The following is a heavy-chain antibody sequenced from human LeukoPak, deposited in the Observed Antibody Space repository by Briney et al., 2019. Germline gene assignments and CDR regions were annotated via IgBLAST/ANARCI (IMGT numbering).Heavy chain of an antibody. Sequence: AGGSLRLSCAASGFTFGSYAMSWVRQAPGKGLEWVSAISGSGGSTYYADSVKGRFTISRDNSKNTLYLQMNSLRAEDTAVYYCAKDFRYFDWLLPIDWFDPWGQGTLVTVSS. V-gene: IGHV3-23*01. CDR3: AKDFRYFDWLLPIDWFDP. CDR1: GFTFGSYA. J-gene: IGHJ5*02. CDR2: ISGSGGST. D-gene: IGHD3-9*01.